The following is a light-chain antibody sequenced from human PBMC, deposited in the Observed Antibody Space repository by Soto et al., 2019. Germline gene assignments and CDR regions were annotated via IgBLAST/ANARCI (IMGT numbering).Light chain of an antibody. Sequence: EIVLTQSPGTLSLSPGERATLSCRASQSVSSTYLAWYQQKPGQAPRLLIYGASTRATGIPDRFSGSGSGADFTLTIGRLEPEDFAVYYCQQYGGSWTFGQGTKVEIK. CDR1: QSVSSTY. V-gene: IGKV3-20*01. CDR2: GAS. J-gene: IGKJ1*01. CDR3: QQYGGSWT.